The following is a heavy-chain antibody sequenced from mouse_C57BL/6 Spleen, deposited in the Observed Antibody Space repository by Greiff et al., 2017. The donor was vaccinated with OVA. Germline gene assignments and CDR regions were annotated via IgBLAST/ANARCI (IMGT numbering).Heavy chain of an antibody. CDR3: ARDADYDGYPYWYFDV. CDR1: GFTFSDFY. V-gene: IGHV7-1*01. J-gene: IGHJ1*03. Sequence: EVKLVESGGGLVQSGRSLRLSCATSGFTFSDFYMEWVRQAPGKGLEWIAASRNKANDYTTEYSASVKGRFIVSRDTSQSILYLQMNALRAEDTAIYYCARDADYDGYPYWYFDVWGTGTTVTVSS. D-gene: IGHD2-3*01. CDR2: SRNKANDYTT.